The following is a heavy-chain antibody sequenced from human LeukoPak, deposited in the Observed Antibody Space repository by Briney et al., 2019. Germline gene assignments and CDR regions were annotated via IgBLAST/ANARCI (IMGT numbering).Heavy chain of an antibody. V-gene: IGHV4-39*01. CDR2: IYYSGST. J-gene: IGHJ4*02. CDR3: ARVLRTGGYNLLTGPTLDY. D-gene: IGHD3-9*01. Sequence: SETLSLTCTVSGGSISSSSYYWGWIRQPPGKGLEWIGSIYYSGSTYYNPSLKSRVTISVDTSRNQFSLKLSSVTAADTAVYYCARVLRTGGYNLLTGPTLDYWGQGTLVTVSS. CDR1: GGSISSSSYY.